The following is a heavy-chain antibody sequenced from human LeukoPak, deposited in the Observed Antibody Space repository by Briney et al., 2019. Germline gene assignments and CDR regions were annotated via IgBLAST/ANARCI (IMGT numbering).Heavy chain of an antibody. CDR1: GGTFSSYA. V-gene: IGHV1-69*01. D-gene: IGHD3-10*01. CDR3: ARKEFGHLPGFDY. J-gene: IGHJ4*02. CDR2: IIPIFGTA. Sequence: ASVKVSCKASGGTFSSYAISWVRQAPGQGLEWMGGIIPIFGTANYAQKFQGRVTITADESTSTAYMELSSLRSEDTAVYFCARKEFGHLPGFDYWGQGTLVTVSS.